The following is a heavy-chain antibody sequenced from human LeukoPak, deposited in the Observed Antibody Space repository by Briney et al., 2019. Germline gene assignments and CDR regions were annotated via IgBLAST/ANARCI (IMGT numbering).Heavy chain of an antibody. CDR3: ATYSNSSGGY. Sequence: GGSLRLSCAASGFTFSDSAMHWVRQASGKGLEWVGRIRSKPKSYATAYAASVKGRFTISRDDSSNTAYLQMSSLKTEDTAIYYCATYSNSSGGYWGQGTLVTVSS. CDR2: IRSKPKSYAT. D-gene: IGHD6-6*01. CDR1: GFTFSDSA. J-gene: IGHJ4*02. V-gene: IGHV3-73*01.